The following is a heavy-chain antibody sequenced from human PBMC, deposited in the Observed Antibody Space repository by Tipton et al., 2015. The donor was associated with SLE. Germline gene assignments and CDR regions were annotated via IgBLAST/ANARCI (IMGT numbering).Heavy chain of an antibody. CDR2: ISSSGSTI. CDR3: ARAGGDYYFDY. J-gene: IGHJ4*02. Sequence: SLRLSCAASGFTFSSYEMNWVRQAPGKGLEWVSYISSSGSTIYYADSVKGRFTIPRDNAKNSLYLQMNSLRAEDTAVYYCARAGGDYYFDYWGQGTLVTVSS. V-gene: IGHV3-48*03. D-gene: IGHD2-21*01. CDR1: GFTFSSYE.